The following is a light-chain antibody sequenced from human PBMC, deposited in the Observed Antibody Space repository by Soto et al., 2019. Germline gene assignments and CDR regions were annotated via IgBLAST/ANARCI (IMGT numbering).Light chain of an antibody. V-gene: IGKV1-39*01. CDR1: QSVAKY. J-gene: IGKJ1*01. CDR3: QQSYITPWT. CDR2: TSS. Sequence: DIQMTQSPSSLSASVGDRVTITSRATQSVAKYVNWYQQKPGQAPNLRIYTSSNLQSGFPSRFTGSGFATDFTLTISSLKPEDFASYYCQQSYITPWTFGQGTKVEIK.